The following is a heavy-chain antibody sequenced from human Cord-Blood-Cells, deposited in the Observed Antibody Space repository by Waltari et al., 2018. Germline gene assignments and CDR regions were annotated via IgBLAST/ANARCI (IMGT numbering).Heavy chain of an antibody. CDR3: ARDLYSSGYYYYYYGMDV. Sequence: EVQLVESGGGLVQPGGSLRLSCAASGFTFSSYEMNWVRQAPGKGLEWVSYISSIGSTIYYADSVKGRFTNSRDNAKNSLYLQMNSLRAEDTAVYYCARDLYSSGYYYYYYGMDVWGQGTTVTVSS. D-gene: IGHD3-22*01. J-gene: IGHJ6*02. V-gene: IGHV3-48*03. CDR2: ISSIGSTI. CDR1: GFTFSSYE.